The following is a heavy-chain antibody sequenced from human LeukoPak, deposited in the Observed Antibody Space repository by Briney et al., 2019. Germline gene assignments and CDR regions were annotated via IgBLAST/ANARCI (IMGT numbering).Heavy chain of an antibody. D-gene: IGHD5-12*01. V-gene: IGHV4-30-2*01. CDR1: GGSISSGGYS. CDR3: ARGDSGYDSIDHYFDY. Sequence: SETLSLTCAVSGGSISSGGYSWSWIRQPPGKGPEWIGYIYHSGSTYYNPSLKSRVTISVDRSKNQFSLKLSSVTAADTAVYYCARGDSGYDSIDHYFDYWGQGTLVTVSS. CDR2: IYHSGST. J-gene: IGHJ4*02.